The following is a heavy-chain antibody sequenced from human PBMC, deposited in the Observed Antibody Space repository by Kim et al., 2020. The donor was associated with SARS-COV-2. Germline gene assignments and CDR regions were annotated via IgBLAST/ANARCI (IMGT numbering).Heavy chain of an antibody. D-gene: IGHD6-13*01. Sequence: SETLSLTCTVSGGSISSSSYYWGWIRQPPGKGLEWIGSIYYSGSTYYNPSLKSRVTISVDTSKNQFSLKLSSVTAADTAVYYCARTGYSSSWYLADIWGQGTMVTVSS. CDR1: GGSISSSSYY. CDR2: IYYSGST. J-gene: IGHJ3*02. V-gene: IGHV4-39*07. CDR3: ARTGYSSSWYLADI.